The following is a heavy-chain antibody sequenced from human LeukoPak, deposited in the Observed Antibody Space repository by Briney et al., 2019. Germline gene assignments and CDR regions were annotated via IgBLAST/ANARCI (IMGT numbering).Heavy chain of an antibody. CDR2: ISSSSSYI. V-gene: IGHV3-21*01. J-gene: IGHJ3*02. CDR1: GFTFSSYS. CDR3: ARVASSTTNYNAFDI. D-gene: IGHD1-26*01. Sequence: GGSLRLSCAASGFTFSSYSMNWVRQAPGKGLEWVSSISSSSSYIYYADSVKGRFTISRDNAKNSLYLQMNSLRAEDTAVYSCARVASSTTNYNAFDIWGQGTMVTVSS.